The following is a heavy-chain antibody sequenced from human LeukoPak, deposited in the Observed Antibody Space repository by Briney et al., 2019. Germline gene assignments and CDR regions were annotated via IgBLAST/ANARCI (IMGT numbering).Heavy chain of an antibody. CDR2: ISSSGSTI. CDR1: GFTFSDYY. V-gene: IGHV3-11*01. Sequence: GGSLRLSCAASGFTFSDYYMSWIRQAPGKGLEWVSYISSSGSTIYYADSVKGRFTISRDNAKNSLYLQMNSLRAEDTAVYYCARDSDFRFDWLLQPGYGMDVWGQGTTVTVSS. J-gene: IGHJ6*02. D-gene: IGHD3-9*01. CDR3: ARDSDFRFDWLLQPGYGMDV.